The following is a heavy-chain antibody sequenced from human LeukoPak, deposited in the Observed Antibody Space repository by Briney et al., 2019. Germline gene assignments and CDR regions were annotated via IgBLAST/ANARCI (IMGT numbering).Heavy chain of an antibody. Sequence: GRSLRLSCAASGFTFSSYGMHWVRQAPGKGLEWVAVISYDGSNKYYADSVKGRFTISRDNSKNTLYLQMNSLRAEDKAVYYCAKENQYYDVLTGLDYWGQGTLVTVSS. CDR1: GFTFSSYG. V-gene: IGHV3-30*18. D-gene: IGHD3-9*01. CDR2: ISYDGSNK. CDR3: AKENQYYDVLTGLDY. J-gene: IGHJ4*02.